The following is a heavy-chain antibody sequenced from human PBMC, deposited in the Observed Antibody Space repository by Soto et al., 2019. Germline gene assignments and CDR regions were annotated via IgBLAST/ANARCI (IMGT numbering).Heavy chain of an antibody. D-gene: IGHD3-10*01. CDR1: GGSFSGYY. CDR2: INHSGST. J-gene: IGHJ3*02. V-gene: IGHV4-34*01. Sequence: SATLSLTCAVYGGSFSGYYWSWIRQPPGKGLEWIGEINHSGSTNYNPSLKSRVTISVDTSKNQFSLKLSSVTAADTAVYYCARVWGGAFDIWGQGTMVT. CDR3: ARVWGGAFDI.